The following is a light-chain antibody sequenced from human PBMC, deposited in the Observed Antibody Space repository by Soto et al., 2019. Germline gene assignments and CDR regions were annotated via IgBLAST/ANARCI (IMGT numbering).Light chain of an antibody. CDR2: DVS. V-gene: IGLV2-11*01. J-gene: IGLJ2*01. Sequence: QSALTQPRSVSGSPGQSVTISCTGTSSDVGGYNYVSWYRQHPGKAPKLMIFDVSKRPSGVPDRFSGSKSGNTASLTISGLQAEDEADYYCCSYAGSYNVVFGGGTKVTVL. CDR1: SSDVGGYNY. CDR3: CSYAGSYNVV.